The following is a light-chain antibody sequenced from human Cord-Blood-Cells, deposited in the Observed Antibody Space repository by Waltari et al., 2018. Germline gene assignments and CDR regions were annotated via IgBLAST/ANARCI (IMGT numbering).Light chain of an antibody. CDR1: QSISSY. Sequence: DLQLTQPPSSLSASVADRVTITCRASQSISSYLNWYQQKPGKAPKLLIYAASSLQSGVPSRFSGSGSGTDFTLTISSLQPEDFATYYCQQSYSTPYTFGQGTKLEIK. V-gene: IGKV1-39*01. CDR2: AAS. J-gene: IGKJ2*01. CDR3: QQSYSTPYT.